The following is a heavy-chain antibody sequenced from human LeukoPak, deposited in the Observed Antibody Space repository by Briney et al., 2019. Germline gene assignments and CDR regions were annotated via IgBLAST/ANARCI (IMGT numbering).Heavy chain of an antibody. J-gene: IGHJ4*02. CDR3: AKDLHYGSADY. CDR2: INPDGSNT. D-gene: IGHD3-10*01. CDR1: GFTFSNYW. V-gene: IGHV3-74*01. Sequence: PGGSLRLSRAASGFTFSNYWMHWVRQDPGKGLVWVSYINPDGSNTNYADSVKGRFTISRDNAKNALYLQMNSLRAEDTAVYYCAKDLHYGSADYWGQGTLVTVSS.